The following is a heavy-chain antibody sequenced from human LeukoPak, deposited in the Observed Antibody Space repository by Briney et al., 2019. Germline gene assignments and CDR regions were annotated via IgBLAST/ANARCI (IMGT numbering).Heavy chain of an antibody. D-gene: IGHD2-2*01. CDR2: INPNSGGT. Sequence: ASVKVSCKASGYTFPGYYMHWVRQAPGQGLEWMGWINPNSGGTNYAQKFQGRVTMTRDTSISTAYMDLSRLTSDDTAVYYCARDPYCSSTSCYDSYNWFDPWGQGTLVTVSS. CDR1: GYTFPGYY. V-gene: IGHV1-2*02. J-gene: IGHJ5*02. CDR3: ARDPYCSSTSCYDSYNWFDP.